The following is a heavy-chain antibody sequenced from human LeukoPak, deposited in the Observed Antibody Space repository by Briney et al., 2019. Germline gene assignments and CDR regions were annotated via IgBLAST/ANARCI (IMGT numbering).Heavy chain of an antibody. Sequence: PGGSLRLSCAASGFTFSSYRMSWVRQAPGKGLEWVANIKQDGSEKYYVDSVKGRFTISRDNAKNSLYLQMNSLRAEDTAVYYCARDYRRWFGELSLYDYWGQGTLVTVSS. CDR3: ARDYRRWFGELSLYDY. J-gene: IGHJ4*02. CDR2: IKQDGSEK. V-gene: IGHV3-7*03. CDR1: GFTFSSYR. D-gene: IGHD3-10*01.